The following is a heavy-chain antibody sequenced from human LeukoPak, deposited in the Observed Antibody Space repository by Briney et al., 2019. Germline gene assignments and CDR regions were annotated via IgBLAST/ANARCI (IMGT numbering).Heavy chain of an antibody. CDR2: ISGTGKTI. CDR3: ARVNFNFGMVIRGWFDP. Sequence: PGGSLRLSCAASGLTFSDSYVTWIRQAPGKGLEWLTYISGTGKTIYFADSLKGRSGVSRDNAKNTVYLQMSDLRVDDTAMYYCARVNFNFGMVIRGWFDPWGHGTPVTVSS. J-gene: IGHJ5*02. D-gene: IGHD3-3*01. CDR1: GLTFSDSY. V-gene: IGHV3-11*04.